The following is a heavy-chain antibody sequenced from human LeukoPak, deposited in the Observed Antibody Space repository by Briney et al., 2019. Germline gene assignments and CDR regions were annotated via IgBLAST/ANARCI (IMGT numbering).Heavy chain of an antibody. CDR3: ARELAYYYDSSGYFDAFDI. CDR2: IYSGGST. V-gene: IGHV3-53*01. CDR1: GFTVSSNY. Sequence: GGSLRLSCAASGFTVSSNYMSWVRQAPGKGLEWVSVIYSGGSTYYADSVKGRFTISRDNSKNTLYLQMNSLRAEDTAVYYCARELAYYYDSSGYFDAFDIWGQGTMVTVSS. J-gene: IGHJ3*02. D-gene: IGHD3-22*01.